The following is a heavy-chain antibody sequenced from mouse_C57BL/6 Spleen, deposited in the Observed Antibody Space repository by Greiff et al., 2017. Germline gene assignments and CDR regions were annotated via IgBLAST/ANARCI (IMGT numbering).Heavy chain of an antibody. Sequence: QVQLQQPGAELVKPGASVKMSCKASGYTFTSYWITWVKPRPGQGLEWIGDIYPGSGSTNYNEKFKSKATLTVDTSSSTAYMQLSSLTSEDSAVYYCARGEQLRLLFAYWGQGTLVTVSA. CDR1: GYTFTSYW. V-gene: IGHV1-55*01. CDR3: ARGEQLRLLFAY. J-gene: IGHJ3*01. CDR2: IYPGSGST. D-gene: IGHD3-2*02.